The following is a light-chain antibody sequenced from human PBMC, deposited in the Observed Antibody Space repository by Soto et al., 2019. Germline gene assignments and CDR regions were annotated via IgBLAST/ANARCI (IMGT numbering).Light chain of an antibody. CDR3: QHYNSYQWT. CDR2: KAS. CDR1: QSISTW. J-gene: IGKJ1*01. Sequence: DIQMTQSPSALSASIGDRVTITCRASQSISTWLAWYQQQPGKAPKLLIYKASTLESAVPSRFSGSGSGTQFTLTISSLQPDDFAPYYCQHYNSYQWTFGQGTKVEIK. V-gene: IGKV1-5*03.